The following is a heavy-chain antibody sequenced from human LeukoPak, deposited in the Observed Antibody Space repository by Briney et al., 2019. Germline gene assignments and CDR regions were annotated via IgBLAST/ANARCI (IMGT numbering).Heavy chain of an antibody. J-gene: IGHJ3*02. CDR2: IYPGDSDT. V-gene: IGHV5-51*01. D-gene: IGHD6-19*01. Sequence: GESLKISCKGSGYSFTSYWIGWVRQMPGKGLEWMGIIYPGDSDTRYSPSFQGQVTISADKSVSTAYLQWSSLKASDTAMYYCARRGVLTADPGIAVAGPPDAFDIWGQGTMVTVSS. CDR1: GYSFTSYW. CDR3: ARRGVLTADPGIAVAGPPDAFDI.